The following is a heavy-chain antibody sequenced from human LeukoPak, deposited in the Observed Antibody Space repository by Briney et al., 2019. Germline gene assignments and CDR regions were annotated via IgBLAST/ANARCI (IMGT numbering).Heavy chain of an antibody. V-gene: IGHV3-7*04. Sequence: GGSLRLSCAASGFTFSNYWMTWVRQAPGKGLEWVANINEDRSEKYSVDSVKGRFTLSRDNAKNSLYLQMNSLRAEDTAVYYCTWGPLRRFDYWGQGTLVTVSS. CDR1: GFTFSNYW. CDR2: INEDRSEK. CDR3: TWGPLRRFDY. J-gene: IGHJ4*02.